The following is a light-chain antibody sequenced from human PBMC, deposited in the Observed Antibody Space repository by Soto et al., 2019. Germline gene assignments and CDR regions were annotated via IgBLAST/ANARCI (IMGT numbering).Light chain of an antibody. CDR1: SSNIGSNS. J-gene: IGLJ1*01. Sequence: QSVLTQPPSASGTPGQRVTISCSGTSSNIGSNSVSWYQQLPGTAPKLLIYNNNQRPSGVPDRFSGSKSGTSASLAISGLQSGNEADYYCAAWDESLNGYVFGTGTKVTV. CDR2: NNN. CDR3: AAWDESLNGYV. V-gene: IGLV1-44*01.